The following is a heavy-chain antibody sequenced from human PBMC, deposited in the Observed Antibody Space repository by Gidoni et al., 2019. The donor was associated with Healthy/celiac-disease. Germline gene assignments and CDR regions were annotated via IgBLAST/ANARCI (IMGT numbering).Heavy chain of an antibody. J-gene: IGHJ4*02. V-gene: IGHV4-34*01. CDR3: ARITDSSSAPFDY. Sequence: QVQLQQWGAGLLKPSETLSLTCAVYGGSFSGYYWSWIRQPPGKGLEWIGEINHSGSTNYNPSLKSRVTISVDTSKNQFSLKLSSVTAADTAVYYCARITDSSSAPFDYWGQGTLVTVSS. D-gene: IGHD6-6*01. CDR2: INHSGST. CDR1: GGSFSGYY.